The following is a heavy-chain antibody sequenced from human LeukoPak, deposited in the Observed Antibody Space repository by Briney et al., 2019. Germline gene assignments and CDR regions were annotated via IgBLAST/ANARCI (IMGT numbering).Heavy chain of an antibody. Sequence: SETLSLTCTVSGGSISSGGYYWSWIRQHPGKGLEWIGYIYYSGSTYYNPSLKSRVTISVDTSKNQFSLKLSSVTAADTAVYYCARVVELAASAGINWFDPWGQGTLVTVSS. V-gene: IGHV4-31*03. D-gene: IGHD2-15*01. CDR2: IYYSGST. CDR1: GGSISSGGYY. J-gene: IGHJ5*02. CDR3: ARVVELAASAGINWFDP.